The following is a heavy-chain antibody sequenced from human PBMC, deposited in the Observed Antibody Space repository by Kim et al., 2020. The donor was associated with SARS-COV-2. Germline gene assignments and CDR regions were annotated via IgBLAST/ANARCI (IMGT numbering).Heavy chain of an antibody. Sequence: SETLSLTCAVYGGSFSGYYWSWIRQPPGKGLEWIGEINHSGSTNYNPSLKSRVTISVDTSKNQFSLKLSSVTAADTAVYYCARGPTMVRGSGTRRNDYWGQGTLVTVSS. J-gene: IGHJ4*02. D-gene: IGHD3-10*01. CDR1: GGSFSGYY. V-gene: IGHV4-34*01. CDR2: INHSGST. CDR3: ARGPTMVRGSGTRRNDY.